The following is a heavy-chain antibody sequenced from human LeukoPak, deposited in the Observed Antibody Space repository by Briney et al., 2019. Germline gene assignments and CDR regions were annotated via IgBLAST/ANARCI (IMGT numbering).Heavy chain of an antibody. J-gene: IGHJ5*02. CDR3: ARDNSVRDEAWWFNP. Sequence: ASVKVSCKASGYTFTSYGISWVRQAPGQGLEWMGWISAYNGNTNYAQKLQGRVTMTTDTSTSTAYMELRSLRSDDTAVYYCARDNSVRDEAWWFNPWGQGTLVTVSS. CDR1: GYTFTSYG. CDR2: ISAYNGNT. V-gene: IGHV1-18*01. D-gene: IGHD5-24*01.